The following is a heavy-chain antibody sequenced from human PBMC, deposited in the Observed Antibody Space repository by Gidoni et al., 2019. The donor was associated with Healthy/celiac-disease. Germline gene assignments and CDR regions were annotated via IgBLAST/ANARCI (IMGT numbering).Heavy chain of an antibody. CDR2: IWYDGSNK. CDR3: AREGDYAAPAMVTYFDY. CDR1: GFTLRSYG. D-gene: IGHD5-18*01. Sequence: QVQLVESGGGVVQPGRSLRLSCSASGFTLRSYGMHWVRQAPGKGLEWVAVIWYDGSNKYYADSVKGRFTISRDNSKNTLYLQMNSLRAEDTAVYYCAREGDYAAPAMVTYFDYWGQGTLVTVSS. J-gene: IGHJ4*02. V-gene: IGHV3-33*01.